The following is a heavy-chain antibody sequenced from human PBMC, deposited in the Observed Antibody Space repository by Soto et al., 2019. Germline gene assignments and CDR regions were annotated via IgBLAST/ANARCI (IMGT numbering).Heavy chain of an antibody. Sequence: QVQLQESGPGLVKPSETLSLTCTVSGGSVSSGSYYWSWIRQPPGKGLEWIGYIYYSGSTNYNPSLKSRATISVDTSKNQFSLKLSSVTAADTAVYYCAQSVSIFGVVSGWGQGTLVTVSS. D-gene: IGHD3-3*01. CDR2: IYYSGST. J-gene: IGHJ4*02. CDR3: AQSVSIFGVVSG. CDR1: GGSVSSGSYY. V-gene: IGHV4-61*01.